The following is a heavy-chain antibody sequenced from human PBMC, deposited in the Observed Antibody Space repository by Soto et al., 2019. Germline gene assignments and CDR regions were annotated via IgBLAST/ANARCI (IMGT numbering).Heavy chain of an antibody. CDR2: IYYSGST. CDR1: GGSISSSSYY. Sequence: SETLSLTCTVSGGSISSSSYYWGWIRQPPGKGLEWIGSIYYSGSTYYNPSLKSRVTISVDTSKNQFSLKLSSVTAADTAVYYCVRTLTTTPEWDGYGDRWFDPWGQGTLVTVSS. V-gene: IGHV4-39*01. J-gene: IGHJ5*02. D-gene: IGHD1-1*01. CDR3: VRTLTTTPEWDGYGDRWFDP.